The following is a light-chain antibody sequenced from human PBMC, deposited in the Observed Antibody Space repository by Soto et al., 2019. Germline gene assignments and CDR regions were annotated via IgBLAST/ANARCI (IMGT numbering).Light chain of an antibody. Sequence: DIQMTQSPPSLSASVGDRVTITCRASQGIGNSLAWYQQKPGTVPKLLIYSASTLQSGVPSRFSGSGSGTDFTLTISSPQPADSSAYYYPTYNTLPATFGQGTRLEI. CDR2: SAS. J-gene: IGKJ5*01. V-gene: IGKV1-27*01. CDR1: QGIGNS. CDR3: PTYNTLPAT.